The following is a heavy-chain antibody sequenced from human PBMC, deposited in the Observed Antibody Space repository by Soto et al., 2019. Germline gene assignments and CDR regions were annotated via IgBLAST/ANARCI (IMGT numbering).Heavy chain of an antibody. CDR1: GGSISSYY. Sequence: QVQLQESGPGLVKPSETLSLTCTVSGGSISSYYWSWIRQPPGKGLEWIGYIYYSGSTNYNPSLKSRFTISVDTSKNQFSLKLSSVTAADTAVYYFARRYGSAIDYWGQGTLVTVSS. D-gene: IGHD1-26*01. J-gene: IGHJ4*02. V-gene: IGHV4-59*08. CDR3: ARRYGSAIDY. CDR2: IYYSGST.